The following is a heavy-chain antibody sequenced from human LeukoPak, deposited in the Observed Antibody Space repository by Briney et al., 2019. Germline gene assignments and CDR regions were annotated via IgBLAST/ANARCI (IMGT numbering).Heavy chain of an antibody. CDR2: INHSGST. CDR3: ARGGATMVRGVTRKHQNWFDP. J-gene: IGHJ5*02. Sequence: PSETLSLTCAVYGVSFSGNYWSWIRQPPGKGLEWIGEINHSGSTNYNPSLKSRVTISVDTSKNQFSLKLSSVTAADTAVYYCARGGATMVRGVTRKHQNWFDPWGQGTLVTVSS. V-gene: IGHV4-34*01. CDR1: GVSFSGNY. D-gene: IGHD3-10*01.